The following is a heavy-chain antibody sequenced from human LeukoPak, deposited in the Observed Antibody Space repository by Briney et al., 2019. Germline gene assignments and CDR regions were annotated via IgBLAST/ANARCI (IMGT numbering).Heavy chain of an antibody. V-gene: IGHV4-4*07. CDR2: IYTSGST. J-gene: IGHJ4*02. D-gene: IGHD3-16*01. CDR3: ARGSLMITFGGVTNAFDY. CDR1: GGSISSYY. Sequence: PSETLSLTCTVSGGSISSYYWSWIRQPAGKGLEWIGRIYTSGSTNYNPSLKSRVTISVDTSKNQFSLKLSSVTAADTAVYYCARGSLMITFGGVTNAFDYWGRGTLVTVSS.